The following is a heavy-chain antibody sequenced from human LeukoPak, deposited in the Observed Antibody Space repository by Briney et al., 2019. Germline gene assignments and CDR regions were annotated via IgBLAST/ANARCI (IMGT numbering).Heavy chain of an antibody. CDR3: ARVLDYYGSGTRDFDY. Sequence: SETLSLTCTVSGGSISSYYWSWIRQPPGKGLEWIGSMYHSGSTYYNPSLRSRVTISADTSKNQFSLKLNSVTAADTAVYYCARVLDYYGSGTRDFDYWGQGILVTVSS. J-gene: IGHJ4*02. D-gene: IGHD3-10*01. V-gene: IGHV4-59*04. CDR2: MYHSGST. CDR1: GGSISSYY.